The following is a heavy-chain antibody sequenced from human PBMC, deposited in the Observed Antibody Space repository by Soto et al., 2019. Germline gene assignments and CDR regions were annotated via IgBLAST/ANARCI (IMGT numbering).Heavy chain of an antibody. J-gene: IGHJ3*02. D-gene: IGHD2-15*01. Sequence: PSETLSLTCTVSGGSISSYYWSWIRQPPGKGLEWIGYIYYSGSTNYNPSLKSRVTISVDTSKNRFSLKLSSVTAADTAVYYCAREGGVVLGAFDIWGQGTMVTVSS. V-gene: IGHV4-59*01. CDR1: GGSISSYY. CDR3: AREGGVVLGAFDI. CDR2: IYYSGST.